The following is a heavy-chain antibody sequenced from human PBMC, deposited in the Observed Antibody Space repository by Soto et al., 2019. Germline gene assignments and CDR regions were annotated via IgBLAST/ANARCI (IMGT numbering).Heavy chain of an antibody. CDR1: GASIRDNY. J-gene: IGHJ4*01. CDR3: AREGSLFGVVTFDF. V-gene: IGHV4-59*01. D-gene: IGHD3-3*01. Sequence: SETLSLTCSVSGASIRDNYWTWIRQSPGKGLEWIGAIYHSGYMKYNPSFESRVAISMDMSKNQFPLSLASVTAADTAVYYCAREGSLFGVVTFDFWGRGTLVTVSS. CDR2: IYHSGYM.